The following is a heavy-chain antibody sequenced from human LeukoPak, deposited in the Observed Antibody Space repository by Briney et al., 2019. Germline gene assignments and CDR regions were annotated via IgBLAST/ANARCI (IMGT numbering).Heavy chain of an antibody. CDR2: ISSSGSTI. Sequence: GGSLRLSCAASGFTFSDYYMSWIRQAPGKGLEWVSYISSSGSTIYYADSVKGRFTISRDNAKNSLYLQMNSLRAEDTAVYYCAREGGLGYCSSTSCYTAFDYWGQGTLVTVSS. V-gene: IGHV3-11*04. J-gene: IGHJ4*02. D-gene: IGHD2-2*02. CDR3: AREGGLGYCSSTSCYTAFDY. CDR1: GFTFSDYY.